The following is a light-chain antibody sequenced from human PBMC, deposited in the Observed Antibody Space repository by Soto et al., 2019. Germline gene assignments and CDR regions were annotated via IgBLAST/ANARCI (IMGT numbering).Light chain of an antibody. Sequence: SYELTQPPSVSVAPGKTARITCGGNNIGSKSVHWYQQKPGQAPVLVIYYDSDRPSGIPERFSGSNSGNTATLTISRVDAGDEADYYCQVWDSSSDHHVVFGGGTKLTVL. J-gene: IGLJ2*01. CDR2: YDS. V-gene: IGLV3-21*04. CDR3: QVWDSSSDHHVV. CDR1: NIGSKS.